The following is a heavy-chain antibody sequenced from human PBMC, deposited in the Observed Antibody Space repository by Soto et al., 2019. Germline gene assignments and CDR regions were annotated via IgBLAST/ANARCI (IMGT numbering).Heavy chain of an antibody. CDR3: ATQEVGGSYVYTFDP. J-gene: IGHJ5*02. D-gene: IGHD1-26*01. CDR2: IYYSGSP. Sequence: SETLSLTCTFSGDSISISKYYWGWIRQPPGKGLEWIGSIYYSGSPYYNPSLKSRVTISVDTSKNQFSLKLSSVTAADTAVYYCATQEVGGSYVYTFDPWGQGTLVTVSS. V-gene: IGHV4-39*01. CDR1: GDSISISKYY.